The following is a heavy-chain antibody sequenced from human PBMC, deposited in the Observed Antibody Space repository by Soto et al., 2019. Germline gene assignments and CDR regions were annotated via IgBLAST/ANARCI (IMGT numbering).Heavy chain of an antibody. J-gene: IGHJ4*02. CDR3: AKDQGLWFGELQARFFDN. D-gene: IGHD3-10*01. CDR1: GFTFSSYA. CDR2: ISGSGDNT. Sequence: GGSLRLSCAASGFTFSSYAMSWVRQAPGKGLEWVSGISGSGDNTYYADSVKGRFTISRDNSKNTLYLQMNSLRAEDTAVYHCAKDQGLWFGELQARFFDNWGQGTPVTVSS. V-gene: IGHV3-23*01.